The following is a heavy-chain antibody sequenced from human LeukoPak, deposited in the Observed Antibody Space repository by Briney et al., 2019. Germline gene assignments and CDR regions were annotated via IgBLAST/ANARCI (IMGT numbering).Heavy chain of an antibody. Sequence: ASVKVSCKASGHTFTSYYMHWVRQAPGQGREWMGIINPSGGSTSYAQKFQGRVTMTRDTSTSTVYMWLSSLRSEDTAVYYCARSRIAVAGPPSSWGQGTLVTVSS. V-gene: IGHV1-46*03. CDR1: GHTFTSYY. CDR3: ARSRIAVAGPPSS. J-gene: IGHJ4*02. D-gene: IGHD6-19*01. CDR2: INPSGGST.